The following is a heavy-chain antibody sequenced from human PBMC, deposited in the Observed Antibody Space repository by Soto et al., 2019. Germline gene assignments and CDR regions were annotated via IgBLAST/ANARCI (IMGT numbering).Heavy chain of an antibody. J-gene: IGHJ6*02. Sequence: ASVKVSSKALGNTFTRYGMHWVGPAPGQRLEWMGGINAGNGNTKYSQKFQGRVTITRDTSASTAYMELSSLRSEDTAVYYCASSNIAAAPYGMDVWGQGTTVTVSS. V-gene: IGHV1-3*01. CDR3: ASSNIAAAPYGMDV. CDR2: INAGNGNT. CDR1: GNTFTRYG. D-gene: IGHD6-13*01.